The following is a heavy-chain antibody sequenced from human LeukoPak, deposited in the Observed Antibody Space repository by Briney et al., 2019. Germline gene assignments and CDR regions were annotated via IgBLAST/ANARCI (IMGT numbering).Heavy chain of an antibody. V-gene: IGHV4-39*07. J-gene: IGHJ4*02. Sequence: SETLSLTCTVSGGSISSSSYSWGWIRQPPGKGLEWIGSIYYSGSTYYNPSLKSRVTISVDTSKNQFSLKLNSVTAADTAVYYCARDRWLLYYFDYWGQGTLVTVSS. CDR3: ARDRWLLYYFDY. CDR1: GGSISSSSYS. CDR2: IYYSGST. D-gene: IGHD3-3*01.